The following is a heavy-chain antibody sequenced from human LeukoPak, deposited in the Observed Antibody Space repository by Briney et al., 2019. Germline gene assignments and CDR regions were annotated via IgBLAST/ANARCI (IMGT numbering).Heavy chain of an antibody. V-gene: IGHV3-73*01. D-gene: IGHD3-3*01. J-gene: IGHJ3*02. CDR2: IRSIANNYAT. CDR1: GFTFSGPS. CDR3: TVAVTRVAALDT. Sequence: GGSLRLSCAASGFTFSGPSIHWVRQASGKGLEWVGRIRSIANNYATTYAASVKGRFTISRDDSKNTAYLQMNSLETEDTAVYYCTVAVTRVAALDTWGQGTLVTVSS.